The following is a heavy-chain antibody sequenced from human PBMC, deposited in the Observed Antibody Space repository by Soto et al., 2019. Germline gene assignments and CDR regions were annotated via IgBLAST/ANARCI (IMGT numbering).Heavy chain of an antibody. D-gene: IGHD3-3*02. CDR2: ISAYNGNT. Sequence: QVQLVQSGAEVKKPGASVKVSCKASGYTFTSNGISWVRQAPGQGLEWMGWISAYNGNTNYAQKLQGRVTMTTDTSTSTAYMELRXXXXXXXXXXXXXXXGIRSFSVWFDPXGXXXXXXVSS. V-gene: IGHV1-18*01. CDR3: XXXGIRSFSVWFDP. CDR1: GYTFTSNG. J-gene: IGHJ5*02.